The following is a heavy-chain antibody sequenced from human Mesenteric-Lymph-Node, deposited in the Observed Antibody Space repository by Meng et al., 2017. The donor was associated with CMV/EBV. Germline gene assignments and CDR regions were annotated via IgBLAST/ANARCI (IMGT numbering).Heavy chain of an antibody. Sequence: GGSLRLSCAASGFTFGEYGMHWVRQAPNKGLEWVAYIWYDGGNKKYGDSVKGRFTISRDNSKNTLYVQMNSLRAEDTAVYYCARDRSQYTSTSSFSDFWGQGTLVTVSS. D-gene: IGHD6-6*01. CDR3: ARDRSQYTSTSSFSDF. CDR1: GFTFGEYG. J-gene: IGHJ4*02. CDR2: IWYDGGNK. V-gene: IGHV3-30*02.